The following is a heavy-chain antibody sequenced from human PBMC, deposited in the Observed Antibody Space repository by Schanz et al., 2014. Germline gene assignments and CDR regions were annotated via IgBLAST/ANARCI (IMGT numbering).Heavy chain of an antibody. CDR3: ANNWNLDY. CDR2: ISGRDGST. V-gene: IGHV3-23*01. CDR1: GFTFSPYW. Sequence: EVQLLESGGGLVEPGGSLRLSCGSSGFTFSPYWMHWVRQAPGKGLEWVSAISGRDGSTYYADSVRGRFTISRDNSKNTLYLQMNSLRAEDTAVYYCANNWNLDYWGQGTLVTVSS. J-gene: IGHJ4*02. D-gene: IGHD1-20*01.